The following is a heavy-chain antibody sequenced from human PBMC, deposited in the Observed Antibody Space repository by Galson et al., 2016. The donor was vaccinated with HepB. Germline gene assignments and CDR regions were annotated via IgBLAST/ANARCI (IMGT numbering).Heavy chain of an antibody. V-gene: IGHV5-51*01. Sequence: QSGAEVKKPGESLKISCKGSGYSFSSYWIGWVRQMPGKGLEWMGIISPGDSDTRYSPSFQGQVTISVYKAINTAYMQWSSLKASDSGIYYCARRPPVTGRSGHYFDSWGQGTLVTVSS. CDR1: GYSFSSYW. CDR3: ARRPPVTGRSGHYFDS. J-gene: IGHJ4*02. CDR2: ISPGDSDT. D-gene: IGHD4-11*01.